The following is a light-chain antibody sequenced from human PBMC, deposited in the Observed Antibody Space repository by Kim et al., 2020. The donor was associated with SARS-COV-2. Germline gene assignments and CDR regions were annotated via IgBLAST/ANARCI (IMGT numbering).Light chain of an antibody. CDR2: KAS. J-gene: IGKJ1*01. V-gene: IGKV1-5*03. Sequence: DIQMTQSPSTLSASVGDRVTITCRASQSISWLAWYQHKPGNAPQLLIFKASTLENGVPSRFSGSGSGTKFTLTISSLQPTDFATYYCQQYSRYPWTFGQGTKVDIK. CDR1: QSISW. CDR3: QQYSRYPWT.